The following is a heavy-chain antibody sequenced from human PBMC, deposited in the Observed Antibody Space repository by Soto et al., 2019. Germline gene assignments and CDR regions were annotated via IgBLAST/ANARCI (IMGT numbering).Heavy chain of an antibody. J-gene: IGHJ6*02. CDR1: GYSFAGYW. V-gene: IGHV5-10-1*01. CDR3: ARLIVATTRSYYYYGMDV. D-gene: IGHD5-12*01. Sequence: PGESLKISCKGSGYSFAGYWITWVRQMPGKGLEWMGRIDPSDSQTYYSPSFQGHVTISADKSISTAYLQWSSLKASDTAMYYCARLIVATTRSYYYYGMDVWGQGTTVTVSS. CDR2: IDPSDSQT.